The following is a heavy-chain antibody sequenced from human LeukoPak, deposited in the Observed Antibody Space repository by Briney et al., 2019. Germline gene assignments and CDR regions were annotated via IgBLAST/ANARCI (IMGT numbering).Heavy chain of an antibody. D-gene: IGHD5-12*01. Sequence: PGGSLRLSCAVSGLNVSSKYMNWVRQAPGKGLEWVSLIYGGGGTYYADSVKGRFTISRDNSKNTLYLQMNRLRAEDTAVYYCARDGYHADGYLDYWGQGALVPVSS. CDR1: GLNVSSKY. CDR3: ARDGYHADGYLDY. CDR2: IYGGGGT. J-gene: IGHJ4*02. V-gene: IGHV3-66*01.